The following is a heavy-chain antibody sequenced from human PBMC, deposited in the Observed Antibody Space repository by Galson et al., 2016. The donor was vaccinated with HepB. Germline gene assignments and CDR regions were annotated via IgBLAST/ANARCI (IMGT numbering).Heavy chain of an antibody. J-gene: IGHJ6*02. CDR3: ARDEGFYNGMDV. CDR2: IHDSGNT. Sequence: ETLSLTCTVSSDPVTSGTYYWSWVRQSPGKGLDWIGYIHDSGNTNYNPSIKSRVTLSRDTSKNQFFLELTSVTAADTAVYYCARDEGFYNGMDVWGQGTTVTVAS. V-gene: IGHV4-61*01. D-gene: IGHD2-2*02. CDR1: SDPVTSGTYY.